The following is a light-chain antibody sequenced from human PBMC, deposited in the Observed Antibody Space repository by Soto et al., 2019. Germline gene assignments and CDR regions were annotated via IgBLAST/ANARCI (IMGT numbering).Light chain of an antibody. V-gene: IGLV2-8*01. Sequence: QSALTQPPSASGSPGQSVTISCTGTSSDVGNYNYVSWYQQHPGKAPKLIIYDVTKRPSGVPDRFSGFKSGNTASLTVSGLQAEDEADYYCSSYAGTNNEGVFGGGTKLTVL. CDR1: SSDVGNYNY. CDR2: DVT. J-gene: IGLJ3*02. CDR3: SSYAGTNNEGV.